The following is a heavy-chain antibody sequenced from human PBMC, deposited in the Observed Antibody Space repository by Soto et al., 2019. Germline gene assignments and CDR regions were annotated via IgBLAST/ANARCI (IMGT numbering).Heavy chain of an antibody. CDR2: IYPGDSDT. Sequence: PVESLKISCNGSGYSFTSYWIGWVRQMPGKGLEWMGIIYPGDSDTRYSPSFQGQVTISADKSISTAYLQWSSLKASDTAMYYCARQSSEDYYYYYGMDVWGQGTTVTVSS. CDR1: GYSFTSYW. V-gene: IGHV5-51*01. J-gene: IGHJ6*02. CDR3: ARQSSEDYYYYYGMDV.